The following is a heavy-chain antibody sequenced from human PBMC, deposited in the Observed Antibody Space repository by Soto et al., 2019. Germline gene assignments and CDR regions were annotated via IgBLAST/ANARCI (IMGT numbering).Heavy chain of an antibody. D-gene: IGHD3-10*01. V-gene: IGHV3-33*01. CDR1: GFTFSSYG. J-gene: IGHJ4*02. Sequence: PGGSLRLSCAASGFTFSSYGMHWVRQAPGKGLEWVAVIWYGGSNKYYADSVKGRFTISRDNSKNTLYLQMNSLRAEDTAVYYCARGSRVLLWFGELFDYWGQGTLVTVSS. CDR2: IWYGGSNK. CDR3: ARGSRVLLWFGELFDY.